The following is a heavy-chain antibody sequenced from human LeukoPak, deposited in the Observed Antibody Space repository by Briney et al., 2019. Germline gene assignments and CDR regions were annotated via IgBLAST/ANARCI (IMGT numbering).Heavy chain of an antibody. Sequence: ASVKVSCKASGYTFTSYAMNWVRQAPGQGLEWMGIINPSGGSTSYAQKFQGRVTMTRDTSTSTVYMELSSLRSEDTAVYYCAREGRSEYSYGARPLDYWGQGTLVTVSS. CDR2: INPSGGST. V-gene: IGHV1-46*01. CDR3: AREGRSEYSYGARPLDY. J-gene: IGHJ4*02. D-gene: IGHD5-18*01. CDR1: GYTFTSYA.